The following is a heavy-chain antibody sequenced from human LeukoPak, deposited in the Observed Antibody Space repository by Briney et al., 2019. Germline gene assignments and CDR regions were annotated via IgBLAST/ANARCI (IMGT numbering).Heavy chain of an antibody. CDR2: IYSGGST. V-gene: IGHV3-53*01. CDR1: GFIVSSYY. D-gene: IGHD1-1*01. CDR3: ARVRWVRNNFAFYFDY. Sequence: GGSLRLSCAASGFIVSSYYMTWVRQAPGKGLEWLSVIYSGGSTYYADSVEGRFTISRDNAKNTLSLQMNSLRAEDTAVYYCARVRWVRNNFAFYFDYWGQGTLVTVSS. J-gene: IGHJ4*02.